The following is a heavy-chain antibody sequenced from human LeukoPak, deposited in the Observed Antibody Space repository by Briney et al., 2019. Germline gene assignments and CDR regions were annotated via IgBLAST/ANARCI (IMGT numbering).Heavy chain of an antibody. CDR3: TTEDGWCRL. V-gene: IGHV3-15*01. CDR2: IKSKTDGGTT. D-gene: IGHD5-24*01. J-gene: IGHJ4*02. Sequence: GGSLRLSCAASGFTFSNAWMSWVRQAPGKGLEWVGRIKSKTDGGTTDYAALVKGRFAISRDDSKSTLYLQMNYLKTEDTGVYYRTTEDGWCRLWGQGTLVTVSS. CDR1: GFTFSNAW.